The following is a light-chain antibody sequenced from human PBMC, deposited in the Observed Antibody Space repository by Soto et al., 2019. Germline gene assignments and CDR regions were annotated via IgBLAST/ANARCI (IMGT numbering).Light chain of an antibody. V-gene: IGKV3-15*01. CDR3: QQYGDWPLT. CDR2: DTS. CDR1: QSVGSK. Sequence: EILMTQSPATLSVSPGERTTLSCRASQSVGSKLAWYQQKPGQAPRLLIYDTSTRASDIPARFSGSGSGTEFTLTISSLQSEDFAIYYCQQYGDWPLTFGGGSKVEIK. J-gene: IGKJ4*01.